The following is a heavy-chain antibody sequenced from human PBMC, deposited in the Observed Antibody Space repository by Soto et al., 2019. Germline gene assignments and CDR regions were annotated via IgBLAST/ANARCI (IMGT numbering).Heavy chain of an antibody. CDR3: AAHLRHYYYYMDV. CDR2: IYYSGST. J-gene: IGHJ6*03. CDR1: GGSISSGGYY. D-gene: IGHD3-16*01. V-gene: IGHV4-31*03. Sequence: PSETLSLTCTVSGGSISSGGYYWSWIRQHPGKGLEWIGYIYYSGSTYYNPSLKSRVTVSVDTSKNQFSLKLSSVTAADTAAYYCAAHLRHYYYYMDVWGKGTTVTVSS.